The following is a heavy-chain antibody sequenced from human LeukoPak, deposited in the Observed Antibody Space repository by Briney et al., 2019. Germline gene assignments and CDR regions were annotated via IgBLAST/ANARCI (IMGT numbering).Heavy chain of an antibody. D-gene: IGHD6-25*01. CDR3: AKEDWRLRHAFDI. V-gene: IGHV3-21*04. CDR1: GFTFSSYS. CDR2: ISSSGIFI. Sequence: NSGGSLRLSCAASGFTFSSYSINWVRQAPGKGLEWVSSISSSGIFIWYADSVKGRFTISRDNAKNSLYLQMNSLRAEDTALYYCAKEDWRLRHAFDIWGQGTMVTVSS. J-gene: IGHJ3*02.